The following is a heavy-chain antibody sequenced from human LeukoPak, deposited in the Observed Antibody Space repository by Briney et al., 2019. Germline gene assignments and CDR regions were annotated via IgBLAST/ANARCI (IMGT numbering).Heavy chain of an antibody. Sequence: GASVKVSCKASGYTFTSYGISWVRQAPGQGLEWMGWISAYNGNTNYAQKLQGRVTMTTDTSTSTAYMELRSLRSDDTAVCYCARDPYWRNWNYQDWFDPWGQGTLVTVSS. D-gene: IGHD1-7*01. J-gene: IGHJ5*02. CDR2: ISAYNGNT. V-gene: IGHV1-18*01. CDR3: ARDPYWRNWNYQDWFDP. CDR1: GYTFTSYG.